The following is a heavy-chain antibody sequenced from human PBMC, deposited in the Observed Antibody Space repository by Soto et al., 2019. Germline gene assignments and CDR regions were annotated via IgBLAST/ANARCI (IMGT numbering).Heavy chain of an antibody. Sequence: ASVNVSCKASGYTFTGYYMHWVRQAPGQGLEWMGIINPSGGDTRYALKFEDRVTMTRDTSTSTVYMDLSSLRSEDTAVYYCARAMYYYDISGYCAFDYWGQGALVTVSS. D-gene: IGHD3-22*01. CDR3: ARAMYYYDISGYCAFDY. CDR1: GYTFTGYY. J-gene: IGHJ4*02. V-gene: IGHV1-46*01. CDR2: INPSGGDT.